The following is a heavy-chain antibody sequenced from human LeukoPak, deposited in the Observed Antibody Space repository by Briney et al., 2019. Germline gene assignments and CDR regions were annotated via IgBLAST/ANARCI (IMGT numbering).Heavy chain of an antibody. CDR1: GGSISNFY. Sequence: SETLSLTCTVSGGSISNFYWNWIRQPPGKGLEWIGYIHHSGSTDYNPSLKSRVSMSVHTSKNQFSLKLNSVTAADTAVYYCATQGRGLLAPFDYWGPGTLVTVSS. CDR3: ATQGRGLLAPFDY. CDR2: IHHSGST. V-gene: IGHV4-59*01. J-gene: IGHJ4*02. D-gene: IGHD2-15*01.